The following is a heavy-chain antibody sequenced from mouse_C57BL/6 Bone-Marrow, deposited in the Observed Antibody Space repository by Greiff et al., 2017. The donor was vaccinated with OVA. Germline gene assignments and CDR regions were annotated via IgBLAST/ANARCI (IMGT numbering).Heavy chain of an antibody. V-gene: IGHV14-4*01. Sequence: VQLQQSGAELVRPGASVKLSCTASGFNITDDYMHWVKQRPEQGLEWIGWIDPENGDTEYASKFQGKATITVDTSSNTAYLQLSILTSEDTAVYYCTTVVVRDYWGQGTTLTVSS. D-gene: IGHD1-1*01. CDR2: IDPENGDT. CDR1: GFNITDDY. J-gene: IGHJ2*01. CDR3: TTVVVRDY.